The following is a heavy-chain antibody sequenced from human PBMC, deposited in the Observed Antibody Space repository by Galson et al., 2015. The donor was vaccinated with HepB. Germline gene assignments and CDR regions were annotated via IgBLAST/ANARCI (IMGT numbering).Heavy chain of an antibody. Sequence: SLRLSCAASGFTFSSSAMHWVRQAPGKGLEWVAFIRYDGSNKYYADSVKGRFTISRDNSENTLYLQMSSLRAEDTAVYYCAKGYYDLGGYWGQGTLVTVSS. CDR1: GFTFSSSA. V-gene: IGHV3-30*02. J-gene: IGHJ4*02. D-gene: IGHD3-22*01. CDR3: AKGYYDLGGY. CDR2: IRYDGSNK.